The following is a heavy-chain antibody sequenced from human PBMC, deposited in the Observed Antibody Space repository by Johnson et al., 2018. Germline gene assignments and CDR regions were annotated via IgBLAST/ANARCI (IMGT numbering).Heavy chain of an antibody. V-gene: IGHV3-30*18. CDR2: ISYDGSNK. D-gene: IGHD2-21*02. J-gene: IGHJ4*02. Sequence: QVQLQESGGGVVQPGRSLRLSCAASGFTFSSYGMHWVRQAPGKGLEWVAVISYDGSNKYYADSVKGRFTISRDNSKNTLYLQMNSLRAEDTAVYLCAKEPFPYGGGDWSYVVTGAVWGQGTLVTVSS. CDR1: GFTFSSYG. CDR3: AKEPFPYGGGDWSYVVTGAV.